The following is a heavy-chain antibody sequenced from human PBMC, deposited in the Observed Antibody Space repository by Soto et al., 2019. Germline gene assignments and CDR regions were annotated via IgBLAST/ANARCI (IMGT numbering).Heavy chain of an antibody. CDR1: GGSISSYY. Sequence: SETLSLTCTVSGGSISSYYWSWIRQPPGKGLEWIGYIYYSGSTNYNPSLKSRVTILVDTSKNQFSLKLSSVTAADTAVYYCAGDLGGGFWSGYFEHWGQGTLVTVSS. CDR3: AGDLGGGFWSGYFEH. D-gene: IGHD3-3*01. CDR2: IYYSGST. V-gene: IGHV4-59*01. J-gene: IGHJ4*02.